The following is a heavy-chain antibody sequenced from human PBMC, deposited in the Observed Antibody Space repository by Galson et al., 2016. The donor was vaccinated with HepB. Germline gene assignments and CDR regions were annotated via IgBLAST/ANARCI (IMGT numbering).Heavy chain of an antibody. CDR2: INPSGGST. D-gene: IGHD3-16*01. CDR3: ARAGGPSALWSWLDA. CDR1: GYTFTSNF. J-gene: IGHJ5*02. Sequence: SVKVSCKASGYTFTSNFIHWVRQAPGQGLEWMGIINPSGGSTFYTQKFQGRVIMTSDTSTTTVHLEVASLRFEDTAVYYCARAGGPSALWSWLDAWGQGTLLTVSS. V-gene: IGHV1-46*01.